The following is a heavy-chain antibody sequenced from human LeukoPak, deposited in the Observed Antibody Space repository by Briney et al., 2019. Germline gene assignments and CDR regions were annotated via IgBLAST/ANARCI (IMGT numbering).Heavy chain of an antibody. V-gene: IGHV3-9*01. Sequence: GRSLRLSCAASGFTFDDYAMHWVRQAPGKGLEWVSGISWNGGSIGYADSVKGRFTISRDNAKNSLYLQMNSLRAEDTALYYCAKVYCSSTSCWTFDYWGQGTLVTVSS. CDR1: GFTFDDYA. CDR3: AKVYCSSTSCWTFDY. D-gene: IGHD2-2*01. CDR2: ISWNGGSI. J-gene: IGHJ4*02.